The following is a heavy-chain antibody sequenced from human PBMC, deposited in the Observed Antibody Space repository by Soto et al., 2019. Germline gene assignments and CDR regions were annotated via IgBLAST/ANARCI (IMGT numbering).Heavy chain of an antibody. CDR1: GFTFSSYA. Sequence: VQLLESGGGLVQPGGSLRLSCAASGFTFSSYAMTWVRQAPGKGLQWVSAISGSGGRTYYADSVKGRFTISRDNSENTLYLQMNSLRAEDTAVYDCAKDSALRVKDHWGQGTLVTVSS. CDR2: ISGSGGRT. J-gene: IGHJ4*02. V-gene: IGHV3-23*01. D-gene: IGHD2-21*01. CDR3: AKDSALRVKDH.